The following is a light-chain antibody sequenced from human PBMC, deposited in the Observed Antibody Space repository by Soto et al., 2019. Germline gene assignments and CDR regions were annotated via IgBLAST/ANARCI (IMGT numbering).Light chain of an antibody. V-gene: IGKV3-20*01. CDR1: QSVSSY. CDR3: QQYSDLPMT. CDR2: GAS. Sequence: EIVLTQSPATLSLSPGERATLSCRASQSVSSYLAWYQQKPGQAPRLLIYGASRRATGIPDRFSGSASGTDFTLTIRRLEPEDFAVYFCQQYSDLPMTFGQGTRLEIK. J-gene: IGKJ5*01.